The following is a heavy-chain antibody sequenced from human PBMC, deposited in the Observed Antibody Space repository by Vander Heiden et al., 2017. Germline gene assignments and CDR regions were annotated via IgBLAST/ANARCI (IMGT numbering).Heavy chain of an antibody. CDR1: VGTFSGYA. CDR2: IIPIFDTA. J-gene: IGHJ3*02. CDR3: ARDKPMTTVSTTSAFDI. V-gene: IGHV1-69*06. D-gene: IGHD4-17*01. Sequence: QVQLLQSGAEVKNPGSSVKVSCTAPVGTFSGYAISWVRQAPGQGLGWMGGIIPIFDTANYEQKFQGRVTITADKSTSTAYMELSSRRSEDTAVYYCARDKPMTTVSTTSAFDIWGQGTMVTVSS.